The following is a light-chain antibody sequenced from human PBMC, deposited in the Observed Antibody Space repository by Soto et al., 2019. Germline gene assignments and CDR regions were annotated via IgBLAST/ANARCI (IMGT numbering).Light chain of an antibody. CDR3: SSYAGSNNSLYV. CDR2: EVS. J-gene: IGLJ1*01. V-gene: IGLV2-8*01. CDR1: SSDVGGYNY. Sequence: QSALTQPPSASGSPGQSVTISCTGTSSDVGGYNYVSWYQQHPGKAPKLMIYEVSKRPSGVPDRFSGSKSGNTASLTVSGIQAADEADYYCSSYAGSNNSLYVFGTGTKVTVL.